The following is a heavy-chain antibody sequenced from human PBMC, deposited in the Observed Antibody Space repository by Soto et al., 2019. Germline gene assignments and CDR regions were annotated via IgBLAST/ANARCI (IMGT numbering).Heavy chain of an antibody. CDR3: ARDFPPDYIVTTAYYYHGMDV. CDR1: GGTFSSYS. CDR2: IIPILNIA. J-gene: IGHJ6*02. D-gene: IGHD5-12*01. V-gene: IGHV1-69*08. Sequence: QVQLVQSGAEVKKPGSSVKVSCKASGGTFSSYSISWVRQAPGQGLEWMGRIIPILNIANYAQNFQGRVTITADKFTSTAYMELSSLRSEDTAVYYCARDFPPDYIVTTAYYYHGMDVWGQGTTVTVSS.